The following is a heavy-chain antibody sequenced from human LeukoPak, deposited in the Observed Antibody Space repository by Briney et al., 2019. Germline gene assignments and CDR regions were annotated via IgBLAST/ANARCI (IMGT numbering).Heavy chain of an antibody. D-gene: IGHD6-6*01. CDR2: INHSGST. V-gene: IGHV4-34*01. Sequence: SETLSLTCAVYGGSFSGYYWSWIRQPPGKGLEWIGEINHSGSTNYNPSLKSRVTISVDTSKNQFSLKLSSVTAADTAVYYCARDRDSSSSGIDYWGQGTLVTVSS. CDR1: GGSFSGYY. J-gene: IGHJ4*02. CDR3: ARDRDSSSSGIDY.